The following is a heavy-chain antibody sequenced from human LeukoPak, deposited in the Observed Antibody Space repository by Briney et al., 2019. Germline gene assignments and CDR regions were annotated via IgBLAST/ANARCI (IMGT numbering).Heavy chain of an antibody. CDR1: GYTFTGYY. Sequence: GASVKVSCKASGYTFTGYYMHWVRQAPGQGLEWMGWINPNSGGTNYAQKFQGRVTMTRDTSISTAYMELSRLRSDDTAVYYCARDLSITIFGVVISLTFDIWGQGTMATVSS. V-gene: IGHV1-2*02. CDR2: INPNSGGT. CDR3: ARDLSITIFGVVISLTFDI. J-gene: IGHJ3*02. D-gene: IGHD3-3*01.